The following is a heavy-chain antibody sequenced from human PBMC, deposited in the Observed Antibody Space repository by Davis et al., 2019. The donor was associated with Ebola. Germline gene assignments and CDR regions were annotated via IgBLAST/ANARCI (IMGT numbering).Heavy chain of an antibody. Sequence: ASVKVSCKASGYTFTGYYMHWVRQAPGQGLEWMGWINPNSGGTNYAQKFQGRVTMTRDTSISTAYMEVSSLRSEDTAVYYCARDLLSEEWLPGIDYWGQGTLVTVSS. J-gene: IGHJ4*02. V-gene: IGHV1-2*02. CDR3: ARDLLSEEWLPGIDY. D-gene: IGHD3-3*01. CDR1: GYTFTGYY. CDR2: INPNSGGT.